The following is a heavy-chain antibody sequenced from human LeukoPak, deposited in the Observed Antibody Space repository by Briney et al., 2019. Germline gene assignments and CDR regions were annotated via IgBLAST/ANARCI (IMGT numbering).Heavy chain of an antibody. D-gene: IGHD2-21*02. J-gene: IGHJ4*02. CDR2: LWFGGTT. Sequence: SETLSLTCTVSGDSISSSDSYWGWVRQPPGKGLEWIGSLWFGGTTSYNPSLTSRVTISVDTSKNQCSLKLSSVTAADTAVYYCASSWYGGDRTFDYWGRGTLVTVSS. V-gene: IGHV4-39*07. CDR1: GDSISSSDSY. CDR3: ASSWYGGDRTFDY.